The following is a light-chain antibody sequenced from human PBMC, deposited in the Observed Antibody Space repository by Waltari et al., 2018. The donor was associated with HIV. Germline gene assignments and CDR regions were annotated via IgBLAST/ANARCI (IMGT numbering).Light chain of an antibody. CDR1: SSDVGGSKY. CDR3: NSYAGSNNWV. V-gene: IGLV2-8*01. J-gene: IGLJ3*02. Sequence: QSALTQPPSASGSPGQSVTISCTGTSSDVGGSKYVSWYQQHPGKAPKLMIYEVNQRPSVAPDRFSGSKSANTASLTVSGLQADDEADYYCNSYAGSNNWVFGGGTKLTVL. CDR2: EVN.